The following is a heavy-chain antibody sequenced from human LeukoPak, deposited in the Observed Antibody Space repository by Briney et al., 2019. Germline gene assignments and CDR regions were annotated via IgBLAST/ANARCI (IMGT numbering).Heavy chain of an antibody. CDR3: ARPPDSVGDY. CDR2: INHSGST. J-gene: IGHJ4*02. Sequence: SETLSLTCAVYGGSFSGYYWSWIRQPPGKGLEWIGEINHSGSTNYNPSLKSRVTISVDTSKNQFSLKLSSVTAADTAVYYCARPPDSVGDYWDQGTLVTVSS. D-gene: IGHD1-14*01. V-gene: IGHV4-34*01. CDR1: GGSFSGYY.